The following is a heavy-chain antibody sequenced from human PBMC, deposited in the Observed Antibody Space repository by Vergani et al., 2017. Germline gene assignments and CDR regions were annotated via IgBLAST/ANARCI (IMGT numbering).Heavy chain of an antibody. CDR2: IYYRGST. J-gene: IGHJ5*02. Sequence: QVQLQESGPGLVKPSPTLSLTCTVSGGSISSGGYYWTWIRQHPGKGLEWIGYIYYRGSTYYNPSLKSRVTISVDTSKNQFSLKLSSVTAADTAVYYCARDLRVYYGSGSYGWFDPWGQGTLVTVSS. CDR1: GGSISSGGYY. CDR3: ARDLRVYYGSGSYGWFDP. D-gene: IGHD3-10*01. V-gene: IGHV4-31*03.